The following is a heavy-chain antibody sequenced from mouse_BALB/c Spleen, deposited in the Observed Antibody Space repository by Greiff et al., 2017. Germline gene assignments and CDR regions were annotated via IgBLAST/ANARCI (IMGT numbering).Heavy chain of an antibody. CDR1: GFSLTSYG. D-gene: IGHD2-4*01. Sequence: VKLVESGPGLVQPSQSLSITCTVSGFSLTSYGVHWVRQSPGKGLEWLGVIWSGGSTDYNAAFISRLSISKDNSKSQVFFKMNSLQANDTAIYYCARRGMITTGYAMDYWGQGTSVTVSS. V-gene: IGHV2-2*02. CDR2: IWSGGST. J-gene: IGHJ4*01. CDR3: ARRGMITTGYAMDY.